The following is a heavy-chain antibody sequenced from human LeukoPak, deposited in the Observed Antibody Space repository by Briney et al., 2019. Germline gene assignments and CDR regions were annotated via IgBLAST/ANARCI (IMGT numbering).Heavy chain of an antibody. V-gene: IGHV3-30*04. CDR3: ARGPDYDILADYFDY. CDR2: ISYDGSNK. Sequence: SGGSLRLSCAASGFTFSSYAMSWVRQAPGKGLEWVAVISYDGSNKFYADSVRGRFTISRDNSKNTLFLQMNSLRPEDTAVYYCARGPDYDILADYFDYWGQGTLVTVSS. CDR1: GFTFSSYA. J-gene: IGHJ4*02. D-gene: IGHD3-9*01.